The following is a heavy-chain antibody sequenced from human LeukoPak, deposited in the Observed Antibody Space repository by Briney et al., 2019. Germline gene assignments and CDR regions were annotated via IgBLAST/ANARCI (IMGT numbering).Heavy chain of an antibody. D-gene: IGHD3-16*01. Sequence: SETLSLTCTVSGGSISSGDYYWHWIRQPPGKGLEWIGYIYYSGSTYYNPSLKSRVTISVDTSKSQFSLKLSSVTAADTAVYYCARLGGYYFDYWGQGTLVTASS. CDR1: GGSISSGDYY. V-gene: IGHV4-30-4*08. CDR3: ARLGGYYFDY. CDR2: IYYSGST. J-gene: IGHJ4*02.